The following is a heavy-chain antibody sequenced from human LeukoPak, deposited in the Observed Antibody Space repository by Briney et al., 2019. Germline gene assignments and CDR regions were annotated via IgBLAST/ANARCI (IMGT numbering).Heavy chain of an antibody. CDR2: SNPNSGGT. CDR1: GYTFTGYY. Sequence: ASVKVSCKASGYTFTGYYMHWLRQAPGQGLEWMGWSNPNSGGTNYAQKFQGRVTMTRDTSISTAYMELSRLRSDDTAVYYCARVGGEDIVVVPAANFDYWGQGTLVTVSS. CDR3: ARVGGEDIVVVPAANFDY. D-gene: IGHD2-2*01. V-gene: IGHV1-2*02. J-gene: IGHJ4*02.